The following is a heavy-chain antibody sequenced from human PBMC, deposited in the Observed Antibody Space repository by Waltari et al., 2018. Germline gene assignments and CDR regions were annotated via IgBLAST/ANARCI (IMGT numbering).Heavy chain of an antibody. CDR1: GGSITTNRHY. V-gene: IGHV4-39*01. CDR2: ISYNWAT. J-gene: IGHJ3*01. CDR3: ATYIGASIGTAAFDV. D-gene: IGHD5-12*01. Sequence: QLQLQESGPGLVKPSETLSPTCSVYGGSITTNRHYWGWLRQPPGQGLEWIGTISYNWATYTSPSLESRLTMSRDTSKNQLSLTLGSVTATDTSVYFCATYIGASIGTAAFDVWGQGTMVTVSS.